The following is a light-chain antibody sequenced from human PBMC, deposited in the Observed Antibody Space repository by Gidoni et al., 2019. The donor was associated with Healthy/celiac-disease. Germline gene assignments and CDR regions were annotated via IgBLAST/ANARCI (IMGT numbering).Light chain of an antibody. CDR1: SSNIGAGYD. J-gene: IGLJ2*01. CDR3: QSYDSSLSGSG. V-gene: IGLV1-40*01. Sequence: SVLTHPPSVSAAPGQRVTISCTGSSSNIGAGYDVHWYQQLPGTAPKLLIYGNSNRPSGVPDRFSGSKSGTSASLAITGLQAEDEADYYCQSYDSSLSGSGFGGGTKLTVL. CDR2: GNS.